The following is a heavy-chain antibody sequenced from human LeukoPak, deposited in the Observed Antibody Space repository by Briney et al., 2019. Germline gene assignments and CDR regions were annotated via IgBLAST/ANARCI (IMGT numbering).Heavy chain of an antibody. V-gene: IGHV4-31*11. CDR2: IYYSGST. Sequence: PSQTLSLTCAVSGGSISSGGYSWRWIRQPPGKGLEWIGYIYYSGSTYYNPSLKSRVTISVDTSKNQFSLKLSSVTAADTAVYYCARSPRLGLRLLNWFDPWGQGTLVTVSS. D-gene: IGHD3-16*01. J-gene: IGHJ5*02. CDR3: ARSPRLGLRLLNWFDP. CDR1: GGSISSGGYS.